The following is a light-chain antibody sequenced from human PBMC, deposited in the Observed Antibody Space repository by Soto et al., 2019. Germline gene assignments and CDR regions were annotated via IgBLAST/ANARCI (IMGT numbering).Light chain of an antibody. CDR1: QSVSSSY. Sequence: EIVLTQSPGTLSLSPGERATLSCRASQSVSSSYLAWYQQKPGQAPMLLIYGASSRATGIPDRFSGSVSGQDFTLTISRLEPEDCAVYYCQQYGSSPPTFGQGTKLEIK. V-gene: IGKV3-20*01. J-gene: IGKJ2*01. CDR2: GAS. CDR3: QQYGSSPPT.